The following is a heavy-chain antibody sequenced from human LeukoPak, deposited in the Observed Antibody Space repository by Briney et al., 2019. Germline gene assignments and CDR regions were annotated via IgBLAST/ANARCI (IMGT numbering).Heavy chain of an antibody. CDR3: ARGPISQNIGYYYYGMDV. CDR1: GGSFSGYY. J-gene: IGHJ6*04. V-gene: IGHV4-34*01. Sequence: SETLSLTCAVYGGSFSGYYWSWIRQPPGKGLEWIGEINHSGSTNYNPSLKGRVTISVDTSKNQFSLKLSSVTAADTAVYYCARGPISQNIGYYYYGMDVWGKGTTVTVSS. D-gene: IGHD1/OR15-1a*01. CDR2: INHSGST.